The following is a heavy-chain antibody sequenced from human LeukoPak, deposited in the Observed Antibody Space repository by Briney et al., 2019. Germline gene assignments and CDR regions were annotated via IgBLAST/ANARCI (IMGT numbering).Heavy chain of an antibody. V-gene: IGHV3-7*05. Sequence: GGSLRLSCAASGFTFGTFWMSWVRQAPGKGLEWVANIKQDGSETFYVDSVKGRFTIPRDNAKDSLYLQMNSLRAEDTALYYCARGHSSAWYVDYFDYWGQATLVTVSS. CDR2: IKQDGSET. CDR1: GFTFGTFW. J-gene: IGHJ4*02. D-gene: IGHD6-19*01. CDR3: ARGHSSAWYVDYFDY.